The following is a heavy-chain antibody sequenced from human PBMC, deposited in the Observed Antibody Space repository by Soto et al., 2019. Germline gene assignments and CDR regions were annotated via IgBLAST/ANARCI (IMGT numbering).Heavy chain of an antibody. J-gene: IGHJ6*02. V-gene: IGHV1-69*13. CDR2: IIPIFGTA. D-gene: IGHD2-2*01. Sequence: SVKVSCKASGGTFSSYAISGVLQARVQWLEWMGGIIPIFGTANYAQKFQGRVTITADESTSTAYMELSSLRSEDTAVYYCASGVVPAALGNYYYYGMDVWGQGTTVTVSS. CDR3: ASGVVPAALGNYYYYGMDV. CDR1: GGTFSSYA.